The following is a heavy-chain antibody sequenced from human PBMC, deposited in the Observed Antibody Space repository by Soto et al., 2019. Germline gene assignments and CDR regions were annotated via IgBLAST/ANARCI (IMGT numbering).Heavy chain of an antibody. D-gene: IGHD3-10*01. V-gene: IGHV1-69*01. CDR1: GGTFSSYA. CDR2: IVPMHGTA. Sequence: VLLVQSGSEVKKPGSSVKVSCKASGGTFSSYAISWVRQAPGQGLEWMGGIVPMHGTAKYAQKFQGRVSITANESTSPAYMELSSLRFDDTAVYYCAREFQSVGFGSYLFDPWGQGTLVTVSS. J-gene: IGHJ5*02. CDR3: AREFQSVGFGSYLFDP.